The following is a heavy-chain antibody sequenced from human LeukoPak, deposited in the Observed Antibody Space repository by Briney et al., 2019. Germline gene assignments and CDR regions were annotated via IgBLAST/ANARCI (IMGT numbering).Heavy chain of an antibody. CDR2: ISGSGGST. CDR1: GFTFSSYA. J-gene: IGHJ4*02. CDR3: AKDHGAAREGVDY. D-gene: IGHD5-24*01. V-gene: IGHV3-23*01. Sequence: GGSLRLSCAASGFTFSSYAMSWVRQAPGKGRERVSAISGSGGSTYYADSVKGRFTISRDNSKNTLYLQMNNLRAEDTAVYYCAKDHGAAREGVDYWGQGTLVTVSS.